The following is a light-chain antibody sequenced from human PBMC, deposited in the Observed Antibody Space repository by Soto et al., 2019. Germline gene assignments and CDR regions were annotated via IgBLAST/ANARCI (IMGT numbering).Light chain of an antibody. J-gene: IGLJ1*01. Sequence: QSALTQPPAASGSPGQSVTISCTGTSSDVGGYKYVSWYQQHPGKAPNLLIYEVSQRPSGVPDRFSGSKSGNTATLTVSGLQAEDEADYYCSSYAGSNNFVFGTGTKLTVL. CDR2: EVS. CDR1: SSDVGGYKY. CDR3: SSYAGSNNFV. V-gene: IGLV2-8*01.